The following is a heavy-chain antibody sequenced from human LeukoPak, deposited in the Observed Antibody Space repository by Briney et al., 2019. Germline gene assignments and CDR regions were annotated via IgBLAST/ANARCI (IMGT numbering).Heavy chain of an antibody. CDR1: GGTFSSYT. D-gene: IGHD1-26*01. CDR2: IIPILGIA. J-gene: IGHJ3*02. V-gene: IGHV1-69*04. Sequence: GASVKVPCKASGGTFSSYTISWVRQAPGQGLEWMGRIIPILGIANYAQKFRGRVTITADKSTSTAYMELSSLRSEDTAVYYCARDLVGATPSSAFDIWGQGTMVTVSS. CDR3: ARDLVGATPSSAFDI.